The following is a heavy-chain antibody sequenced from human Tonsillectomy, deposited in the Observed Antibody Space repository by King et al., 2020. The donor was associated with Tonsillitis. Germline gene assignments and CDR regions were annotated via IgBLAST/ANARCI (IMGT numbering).Heavy chain of an antibody. CDR2: ISYDGNYK. V-gene: IGHV3-30*03. D-gene: IGHD2-15*01. CDR3: CLCSGGSCYGESY. Sequence: VQLVESGGGVVQPGRSLRLSCAASGFTFSSYGMHWVRQAPGKGLEWVAVISYDGNYKYYADSVKGRFAISRDNSKNTLYLQMNSLRAEDTSVYYCCLCSGGSCYGESYWGQGTLVTVSS. CDR1: GFTFSSYG. J-gene: IGHJ4*02.